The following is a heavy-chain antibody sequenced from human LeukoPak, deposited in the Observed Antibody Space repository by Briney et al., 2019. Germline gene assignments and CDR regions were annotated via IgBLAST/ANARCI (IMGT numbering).Heavy chain of an antibody. CDR2: INPNSGGT. CDR1: GYTFTAFL. CDR3: ARYDGNQNRFDP. J-gene: IGHJ5*02. Sequence: ASVKVSCKASGYTFTAFLMHWVRQAPGQGLEWMGWINPNSGGTNYAQKFQGRVTMTRDTSISTAYLELSSLRSDDTAVYYCARYDGNQNRFDPWGQGTPVTVSS. V-gene: IGHV1-2*02. D-gene: IGHD3-3*01.